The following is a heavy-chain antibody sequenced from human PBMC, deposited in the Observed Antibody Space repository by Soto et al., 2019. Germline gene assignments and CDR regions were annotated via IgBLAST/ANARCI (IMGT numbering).Heavy chain of an antibody. J-gene: IGHJ6*03. V-gene: IGHV4-34*01. Sequence: SETLSLTCAVYGGSFSGYYWSWIRQPPGKGLEWIGEINHSGSTNYNPSLKSRVTISVDTSKNQFSLKLSSVTAADTAVYYCARGVIAAAGKDYYYYMDVWGKGTTVTVSS. D-gene: IGHD6-13*01. CDR1: GGSFSGYY. CDR3: ARGVIAAAGKDYYYYMDV. CDR2: INHSGST.